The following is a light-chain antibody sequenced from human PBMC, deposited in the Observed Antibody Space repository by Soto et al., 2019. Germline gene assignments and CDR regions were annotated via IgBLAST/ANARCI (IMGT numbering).Light chain of an antibody. V-gene: IGKV3-20*01. CDR1: QSVSSN. CDR3: QQYGSSPGT. J-gene: IGKJ1*01. CDR2: GAS. Sequence: EIVMTQSPATLSVSPGERATLSCGASQSVSSNLSWYQQKPGQAPRLLIYGASNRATGIPDRFSGSGSGTDFTLTISRLEPEDFAVYYCQQYGSSPGTFGQGTKVDIK.